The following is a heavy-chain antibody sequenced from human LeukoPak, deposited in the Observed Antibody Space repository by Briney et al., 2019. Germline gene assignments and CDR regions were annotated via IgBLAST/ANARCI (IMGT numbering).Heavy chain of an antibody. V-gene: IGHV1-2*02. CDR1: GYTFTGYY. Sequence: ASVKVSCKASGYTFTGYYIHWVRQAPGQGLEWMGWINPNSGGTNYAQNFQGRVTMTRDTSISTAYTELSRLRSDDTAVYYCARAFSSSWYGPGDCWGQGTLVTVSS. CDR3: ARAFSSSWYGPGDC. J-gene: IGHJ4*02. CDR2: INPNSGGT. D-gene: IGHD6-13*01.